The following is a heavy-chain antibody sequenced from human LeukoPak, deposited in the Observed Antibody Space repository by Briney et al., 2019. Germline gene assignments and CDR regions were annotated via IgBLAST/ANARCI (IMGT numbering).Heavy chain of an antibody. V-gene: IGHV1-46*01. CDR1: GYTFTSYY. CDR3: ARDLYDGSGNSYLNPYYFDY. D-gene: IGHD3-10*01. Sequence: GASVKVSCKASGYTFTSYYMHWVRQAPGQGLEWVGIINPSGSSTNYAQNFQGRVTMTRDTSTSTVYMELSSLRSEDTAVYYCARDLYDGSGNSYLNPYYFDYWGQGTLVTVSS. CDR2: INPSGSST. J-gene: IGHJ4*02.